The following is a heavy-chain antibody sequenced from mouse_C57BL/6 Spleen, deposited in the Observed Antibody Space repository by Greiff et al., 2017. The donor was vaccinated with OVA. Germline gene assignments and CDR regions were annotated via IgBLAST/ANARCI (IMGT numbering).Heavy chain of an antibody. CDR3: TRVGVTFDY. J-gene: IGHJ2*01. CDR2: IDPETGGT. D-gene: IGHD2-5*01. V-gene: IGHV1-15*01. Sequence: QVQLQQSGAELVRPGASVTLSCKASGYTFTDYEMHWVKQTPVHGLEWIGAIDPETGGTAYNQKFKGKAILTAYKSSSTAYMELRSLTSEDSAVYYCTRVGVTFDYWGQGTTLTVSS. CDR1: GYTFTDYE.